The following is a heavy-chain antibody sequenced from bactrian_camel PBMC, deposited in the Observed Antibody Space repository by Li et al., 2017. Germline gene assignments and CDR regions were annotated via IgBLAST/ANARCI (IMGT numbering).Heavy chain of an antibody. D-gene: IGHD1*01. CDR1: RYSSSTYC. J-gene: IGHJ4*01. CDR3: AARGLYADYTY. Sequence: HVQLVESGGGSVQPGGSLRLSCAVRRYSSSTYCMGWFRQSPGNDREEVAFIDSDGSVRYADSVKGRFTISRDNAKNTVWLQLNSLKTEDMAIYYCAARGLYADYTYWGQGTQVTVS. V-gene: IGHV3S53*01. CDR2: IDSDGSV.